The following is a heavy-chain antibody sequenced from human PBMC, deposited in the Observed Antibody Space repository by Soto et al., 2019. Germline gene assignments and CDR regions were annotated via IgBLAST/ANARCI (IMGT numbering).Heavy chain of an antibody. Sequence: SGPTLVNPTRTLTLTFTFSGFSLITSGLGVGWIRQPPGKALEWLARIYWDDDKRYSPSMKSRLTITKDTSKNQVVLTLTNVDPVDTANYYCAFIGANLGAVAGNHVWAQETTVTVSS. CDR2: IYWDDDK. J-gene: IGHJ6*02. CDR1: GFSLITSGLG. CDR3: AFIGANLGAVAGNHV. V-gene: IGHV2-5*02. D-gene: IGHD6-13*01.